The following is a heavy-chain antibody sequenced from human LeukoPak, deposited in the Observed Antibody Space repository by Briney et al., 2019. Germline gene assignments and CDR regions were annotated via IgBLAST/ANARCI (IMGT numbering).Heavy chain of an antibody. V-gene: IGHV4-34*01. CDR1: GGSFSGYY. J-gene: IGHJ4*02. D-gene: IGHD3-10*01. CDR2: INHSGST. Sequence: SETLSLTCAVYGGSFSGYYWSWIRQPPGKGLEWIGEINHSGSTNYNPSLKSRVTISVDTSKNQFSLKLSSVTAADTAVYYCASALQPYYYYDSGSISYFDYWGQGNLVTVSS. CDR3: ASALQPYYYYDSGSISYFDY.